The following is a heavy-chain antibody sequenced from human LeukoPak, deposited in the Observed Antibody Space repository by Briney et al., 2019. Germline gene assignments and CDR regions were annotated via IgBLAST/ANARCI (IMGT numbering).Heavy chain of an antibody. Sequence: GGTLRLPCSLSQFTFNNFAMCWVRQSRGKGQECVKANSVSGGSKYDADSVKGRFTITRDNSKTTLYLQMNSLRDEATAVYYCAKGGGARCPGYWGQGTVVTVSS. CDR2: NSVSGGSK. CDR3: AKGGGARCPGY. J-gene: IGHJ4*02. CDR1: QFTFNNFA. D-gene: IGHD2-21*01. V-gene: IGHV3-23*01.